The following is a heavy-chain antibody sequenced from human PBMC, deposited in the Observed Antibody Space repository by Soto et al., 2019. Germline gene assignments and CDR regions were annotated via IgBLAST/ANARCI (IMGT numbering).Heavy chain of an antibody. CDR1: GFTFSSYS. D-gene: IGHD2-8*01. V-gene: IGHV3-21*01. Sequence: GGSLRLSCAASGFTFSSYSMNWVRQAPGKGLEWVSSISSSSYIYYADSVKGRFTISRDNAKNSLYLQMNSLRAEDTAVYYCARAANGVYYYYYGMDVWGQGTTVTVSS. J-gene: IGHJ6*02. CDR3: ARAANGVYYYYYGMDV. CDR2: ISSSSYI.